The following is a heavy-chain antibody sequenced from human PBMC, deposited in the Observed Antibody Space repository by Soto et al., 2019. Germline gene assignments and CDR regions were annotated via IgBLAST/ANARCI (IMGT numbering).Heavy chain of an antibody. V-gene: IGHV3-33*01. D-gene: IGHD2-15*01. CDR2: IWYDGSNK. Sequence: QVQLVESGGGVVQPGRSLRLSCAASGFTFSSYGMHWVRQAPGKGLEWVAVIWYDGSNKYYADSVKGRFTISRDNSKNTLYLQMNSLRAEDTAVYYCGSNGGKGGGFDYWGQGTLVTVSS. CDR3: GSNGGKGGGFDY. J-gene: IGHJ4*02. CDR1: GFTFSSYG.